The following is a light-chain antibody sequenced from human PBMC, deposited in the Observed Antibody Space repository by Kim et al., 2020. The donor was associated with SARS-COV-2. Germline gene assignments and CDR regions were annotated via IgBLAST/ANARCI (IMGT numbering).Light chain of an antibody. V-gene: IGKV3-20*01. CDR1: QSISSNY. J-gene: IGKJ1*01. CDR2: GAS. Sequence: SPGERATLSFRASQSISSNYLAWYQQKPGQAPRLLIYGASSRATGIPDRFSGSGSGTDFTLTISRLEPEDSAMYYCQQYESSPQTFGQGTKVDIK. CDR3: QQYESSPQT.